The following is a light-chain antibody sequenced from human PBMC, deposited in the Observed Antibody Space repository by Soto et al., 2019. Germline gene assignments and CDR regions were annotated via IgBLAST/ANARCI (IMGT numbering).Light chain of an antibody. Sequence: IQMTQSPSSLSASVGDRVTITCRASQSISNNLNWYQQKPGKAPRLLIYAASSLESGVPSRFSGSGSGTDFTLTISSLQPEDFATYYCQQFNNYRITFGQGTRLEIK. CDR2: AAS. J-gene: IGKJ5*01. CDR3: QQFNNYRIT. V-gene: IGKV1D-13*01. CDR1: QSISNN.